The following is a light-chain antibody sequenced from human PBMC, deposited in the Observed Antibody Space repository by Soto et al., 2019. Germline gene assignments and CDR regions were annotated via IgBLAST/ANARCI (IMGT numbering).Light chain of an antibody. CDR1: QNISTY. V-gene: IGKV1-39*01. J-gene: IGKJ1*01. Sequence: DIQMTQSPSSLSASVGDRVTITCRPSQNISTYLNWYQQKPGKAPKLLIYAASILQSGVPSRFSGSGSGTDFTLTISSLEPDDFATYSCQQSYSTPPSFGQGTKVEIK. CDR2: AAS. CDR3: QQSYSTPPS.